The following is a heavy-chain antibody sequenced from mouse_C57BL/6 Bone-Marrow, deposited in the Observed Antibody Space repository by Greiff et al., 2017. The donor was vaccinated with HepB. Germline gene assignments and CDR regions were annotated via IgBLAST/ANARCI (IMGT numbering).Heavy chain of an antibody. V-gene: IGHV14-4*01. CDR3: TLIYYGNYYFDY. J-gene: IGHJ2*01. D-gene: IGHD2-1*01. Sequence: VQLQQSGAELVRPGASVKLSCTASGFNIKDDYMHWVKQRPEQGLEWIGWIDPENGDTEYASKFQGKATITADTSSNTAYLQLSSLTSEDTAVYYCTLIYYGNYYFDYWGQGTTLTVSS. CDR2: IDPENGDT. CDR1: GFNIKDDY.